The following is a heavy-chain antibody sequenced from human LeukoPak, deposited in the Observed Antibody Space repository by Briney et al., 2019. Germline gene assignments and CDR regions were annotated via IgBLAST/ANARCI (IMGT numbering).Heavy chain of an antibody. J-gene: IGHJ4*02. CDR1: GGSFSGYY. V-gene: IGHV4-34*01. CDR2: IYYSGST. D-gene: IGHD5-18*01. Sequence: SETLSLTCAVYGGSFSGYYWSWIRQPPGKGLEWIGSIYYSGSTYYNPSLKSRVTISVDTSKNQFSLKLSSVTAADTAVYYCARLWGYSYGTVDYWGQGTLVTVSS. CDR3: ARLWGYSYGTVDY.